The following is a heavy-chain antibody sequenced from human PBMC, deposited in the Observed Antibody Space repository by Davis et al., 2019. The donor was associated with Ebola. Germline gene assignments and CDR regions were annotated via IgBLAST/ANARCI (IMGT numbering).Heavy chain of an antibody. D-gene: IGHD3-3*01. Sequence: SETLSLTCTVSGGSVSSGSYYWSWIRQPPGKGLEWIGYIYYSGSTNYNPSLKSRVTISVDTSKNQFSLKLSSVTAADTAVYYCARLNTIFGVVNYGMDVWGQGTTVTVSS. CDR3: ARLNTIFGVVNYGMDV. V-gene: IGHV4-61*01. CDR1: GGSVSSGSYY. CDR2: IYYSGST. J-gene: IGHJ6*02.